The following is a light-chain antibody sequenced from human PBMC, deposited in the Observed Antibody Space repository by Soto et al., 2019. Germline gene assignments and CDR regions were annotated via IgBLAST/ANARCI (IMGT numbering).Light chain of an antibody. V-gene: IGKV3-15*01. CDR3: QQYNNWPRT. Sequence: EIVMTQSPATPSLSPGERATPSRRASQSVSSNLAWYQQKPGQAPRLLIYGASTRATGIPARFSGSGSGTEFTLTISSLQSEDFAVYYCQQYNNWPRTFGQGTKVDIK. J-gene: IGKJ1*01. CDR2: GAS. CDR1: QSVSSN.